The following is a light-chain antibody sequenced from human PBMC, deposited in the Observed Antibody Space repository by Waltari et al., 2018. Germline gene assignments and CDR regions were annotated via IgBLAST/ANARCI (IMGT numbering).Light chain of an antibody. CDR1: NIGTYS. J-gene: IGLJ1*01. V-gene: IGLV3-21*04. Sequence: SYVVTQPPSVSVAPGETATITCGGDNIGTYSVHWYQQKAGQAPVLVIFYDRDRPSGMPVRFSGSNSGNTATLTSSRVEAGDEARYYCHVWHPHVDPGVFGTGTEVTVL. CDR3: HVWHPHVDPGV. CDR2: YDR.